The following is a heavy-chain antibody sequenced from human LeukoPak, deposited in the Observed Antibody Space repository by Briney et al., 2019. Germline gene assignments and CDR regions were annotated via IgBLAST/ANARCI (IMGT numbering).Heavy chain of an antibody. CDR1: GFTFSSYA. J-gene: IGHJ4*02. Sequence: QPGGSLRLSCAASGFTFSSYAMSWVRQAPGKGPEWVSVMSGSGGTTYYADSVKGRFTISRDNAKNSLYLQMNSLRDEDTAVYYCARGPAERGSLRWLQGMGKFDYWGQGTLVTVSS. CDR3: ARGPAERGSLRWLQGMGKFDY. D-gene: IGHD5-24*01. V-gene: IGHV3-23*01. CDR2: MSGSGGTT.